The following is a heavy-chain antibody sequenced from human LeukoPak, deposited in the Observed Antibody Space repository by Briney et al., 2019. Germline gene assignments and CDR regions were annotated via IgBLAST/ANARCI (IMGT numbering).Heavy chain of an antibody. J-gene: IGHJ4*02. V-gene: IGHV3-30*02. CDR3: AKDRWPQGYFDY. Sequence: PGGSLRLSCTPSGFIFSNYGMHWVRRAPGKGLEWVAFIRHDGSNKYYADSVKGRCTISRDNSKKTVYLQMNRLRTEDTAVYYCAKDRWPQGYFDYWGQGTLVTVSS. D-gene: IGHD5-24*01. CDR2: IRHDGSNK. CDR1: GFIFSNYG.